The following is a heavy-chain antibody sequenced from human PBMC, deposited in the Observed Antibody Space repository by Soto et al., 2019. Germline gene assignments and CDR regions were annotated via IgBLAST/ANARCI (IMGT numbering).Heavy chain of an antibody. CDR3: PRGIKGGLDP. Sequence: QLVESGGGVVQPGRSLRLSCAASGFTFSNYDMHWVRQAPGKGLEWVAVVSKDVNSKYYVGSVQGRFTISRDNSKNTLYLQMNSLRAEDTAMYYCPRGIKGGLDPWGQGTLVTVSS. J-gene: IGHJ5*02. CDR2: VSKDVNSK. V-gene: IGHV3-30-3*01. CDR1: GFTFSNYD.